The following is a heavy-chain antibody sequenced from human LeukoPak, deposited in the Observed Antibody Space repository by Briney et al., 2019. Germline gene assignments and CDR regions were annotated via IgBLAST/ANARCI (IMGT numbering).Heavy chain of an antibody. J-gene: IGHJ6*04. CDR2: MHSVGTT. Sequence: PGGSLRLSCAASGFTVNTNYMSWVRQAPGKGLEWVSIMHSVGTTYYADSVKGRFTFSRDNSKNTLYHQMNNLRAEDTAVYYCARDGSSGRGYYYYYGMDVWGEGTTVTVSS. V-gene: IGHV3-53*01. CDR1: GFTVNTNY. D-gene: IGHD1-26*01. CDR3: ARDGSSGRGYYYYYGMDV.